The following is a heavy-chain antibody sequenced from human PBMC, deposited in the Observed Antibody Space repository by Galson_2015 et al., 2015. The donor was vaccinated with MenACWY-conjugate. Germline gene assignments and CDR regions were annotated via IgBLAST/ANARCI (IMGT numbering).Heavy chain of an antibody. CDR2: INTDESLT. J-gene: IGHJ2*01. Sequence: SLRLSCAASGFTFSSYWMHWVRQTPGKGLLWVSRINTDESLTTYADSVKGRFTISRDNAKNTLYLQMNSLRAEDTAVYYCARELRNYWYFDLWGRGTLVSVSS. V-gene: IGHV3-74*03. CDR1: GFTFSSYW. CDR3: ARELRNYWYFDL.